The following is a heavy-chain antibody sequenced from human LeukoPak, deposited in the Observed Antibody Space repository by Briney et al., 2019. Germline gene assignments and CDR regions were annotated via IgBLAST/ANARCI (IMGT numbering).Heavy chain of an antibody. CDR2: LYKSGNT. Sequence: SETLSLTCTVSGGSISSYDWSWLRQPPGRGLAWIDYLYKSGNTNHNPSLRSRDTISIDTSKNEFSLKLRSVTAADTAVYYCARHSSGGRAFDIWGQGTMVTVSS. CDR3: ARHSSGGRAFDI. V-gene: IGHV4-59*08. J-gene: IGHJ3*02. CDR1: GGSISSYD. D-gene: IGHD6-25*01.